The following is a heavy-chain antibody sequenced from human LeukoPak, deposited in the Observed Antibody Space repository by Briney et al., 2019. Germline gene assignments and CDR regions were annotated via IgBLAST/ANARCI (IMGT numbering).Heavy chain of an antibody. CDR3: AKEFSSSPWRYYYGMDV. Sequence: GGSLRLSCAASGFTFSSYGMHGVRQAPGKGLEGVAVISYDGSNKYYADSVKGRFTISRDNSKNTLYLQMNSLRAEDTAVYYCAKEFSSSPWRYYYGMDVWGQGTTVTVSS. D-gene: IGHD6-6*01. J-gene: IGHJ6*02. V-gene: IGHV3-30*18. CDR2: ISYDGSNK. CDR1: GFTFSSYG.